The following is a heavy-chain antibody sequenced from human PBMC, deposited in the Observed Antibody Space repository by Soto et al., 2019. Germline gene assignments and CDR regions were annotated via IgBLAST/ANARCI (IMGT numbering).Heavy chain of an antibody. CDR3: ARVDYDFWSGYSSAFDY. CDR1: GFTFSSYS. Sequence: GGSLRLSCAASGFTFSSYSMNWVRQAPGKGLEWVSYISSSSSTIYYADSVKGRFTISRDNAKNSLYLQMNSLRAEDTAVYYCARVDYDFWSGYSSAFDYWGQGTLVTVSS. CDR2: ISSSSSTI. D-gene: IGHD3-3*01. J-gene: IGHJ4*02. V-gene: IGHV3-48*01.